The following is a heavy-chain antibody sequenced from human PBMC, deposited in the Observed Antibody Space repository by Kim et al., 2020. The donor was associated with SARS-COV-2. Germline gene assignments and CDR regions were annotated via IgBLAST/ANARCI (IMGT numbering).Heavy chain of an antibody. Sequence: ASVKVSCKASGYTFTSYGISWVRQAPGQGLEWMGWISAYNGNTNYAQKLQGRVTMTTDTSTSTAYMELRSLRSDDTAVYYCARDKDPAAGTGDYYGMDVWGQGTTVTVSS. CDR3: ARDKDPAAGTGDYYGMDV. D-gene: IGHD6-13*01. J-gene: IGHJ6*02. CDR1: GYTFTSYG. CDR2: ISAYNGNT. V-gene: IGHV1-18*01.